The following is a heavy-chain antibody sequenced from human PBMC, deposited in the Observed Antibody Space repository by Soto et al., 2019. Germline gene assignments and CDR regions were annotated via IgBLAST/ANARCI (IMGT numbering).Heavy chain of an antibody. D-gene: IGHD3-22*01. CDR2: ISYDGSNK. CDR1: GFTFSSYA. V-gene: IGHV3-30-3*01. Sequence: QVQLVESGGGVVQPGRSLRLSCAASGFTFSSYAMQWVRQAPGKGLEWVAVISYDGSNKYYADSVKGRFTISRDNSKNTLYLQMNSLRAEDTAVYYCARAPSGGYHVDYFDYWGQGTLVTVSS. J-gene: IGHJ4*02. CDR3: ARAPSGGYHVDYFDY.